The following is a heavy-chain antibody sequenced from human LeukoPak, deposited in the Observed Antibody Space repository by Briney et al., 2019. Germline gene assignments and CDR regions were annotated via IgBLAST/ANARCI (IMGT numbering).Heavy chain of an antibody. CDR1: GFTFSSYG. CDR2: ISYDGSSK. D-gene: IGHD3-16*01. Sequence: PGGSLRLSCAASGFTFSSYGMHWVRQAPGKGLEWVAVISYDGSSKYYADSVKGRFTISRDNSKNTLYLQMNSLRAEDTAVYYCAKDLAPDYYYYGMDVWGQGTTVTVSS. V-gene: IGHV3-30*18. CDR3: AKDLAPDYYYYGMDV. J-gene: IGHJ6*02.